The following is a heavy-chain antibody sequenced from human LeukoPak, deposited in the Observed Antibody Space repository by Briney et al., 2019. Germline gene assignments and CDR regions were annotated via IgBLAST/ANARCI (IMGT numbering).Heavy chain of an antibody. J-gene: IGHJ4*02. D-gene: IGHD3-22*01. CDR1: GYTFAGYY. CDR2: INPNSGGT. CDR3: ARDFGDYYDSSGYYFRDY. V-gene: IGHV1-2*02. Sequence: ASVKVSCKASGYTFAGYYMHWVRQAPGQGLEWMGWINPNSGGTNYAQKFQGRVTMTRDTSISTAYMELSRLRSDDTAVHYCARDFGDYYDSSGYYFRDYWGQGTLVTVSS.